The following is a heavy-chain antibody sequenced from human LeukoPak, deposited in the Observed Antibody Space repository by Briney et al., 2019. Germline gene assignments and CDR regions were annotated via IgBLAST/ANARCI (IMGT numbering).Heavy chain of an antibody. J-gene: IGHJ3*02. CDR1: GYGFATYG. CDR3: AREGVHYAPVKGDAFDI. Sequence: ASVKVSCKTSGYGFATYGISWVRQAPGQGLEWMGWISGYNGDTKHVQKLQGRVTMTTDTSTSTTYLELRSLTSDDTAMYYCAREGVHYAPVKGDAFDIWGQGTMVTVSS. V-gene: IGHV1-18*01. D-gene: IGHD2-2*01. CDR2: ISGYNGDT.